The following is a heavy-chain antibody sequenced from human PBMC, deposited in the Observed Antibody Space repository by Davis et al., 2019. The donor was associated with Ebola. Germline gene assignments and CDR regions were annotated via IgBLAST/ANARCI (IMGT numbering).Heavy chain of an antibody. V-gene: IGHV3-73*01. Sequence: GGSLRLSCAASGFTFSDSAMHWVRQASGKGLEWVGRIRSKGNSYATIYAASVKGRFIISRDDSKNTAYLQMNSLRVEDTAVYYCARDLSWAGYFDDWGQGTLVTVSS. CDR1: GFTFSDSA. CDR3: ARDLSWAGYFDD. J-gene: IGHJ4*02. D-gene: IGHD6-13*01. CDR2: IRSKGNSYAT.